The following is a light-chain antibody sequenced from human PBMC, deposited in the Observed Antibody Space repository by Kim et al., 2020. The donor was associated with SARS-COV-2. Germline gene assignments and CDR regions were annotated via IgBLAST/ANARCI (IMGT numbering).Light chain of an antibody. Sequence: DIQMTQSPSSLSASVGDRVTITCQASQDISNYLNWYQQKPGIAPKLLIYDASNLETGVPSRFSGSGSWTDFTFTISSLQPEDIATYYCQQYDNLPPGLTFGGGTKVDIK. V-gene: IGKV1-33*01. CDR2: DAS. CDR3: QQYDNLPPGLT. CDR1: QDISNY. J-gene: IGKJ4*01.